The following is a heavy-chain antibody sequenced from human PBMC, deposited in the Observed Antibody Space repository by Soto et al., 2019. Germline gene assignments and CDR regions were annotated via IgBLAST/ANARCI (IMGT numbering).Heavy chain of an antibody. J-gene: IGHJ2*01. CDR2: MNPNSGNT. Sequence: ASVKVSCKASGYTFTSYDINWVRQATGQGLEWMGWMNPNSGNTGYAQKFQGRVTMTRNTSISTAYMELNSLRSEDTAVYYCARVKPGIAVAGTSYWYFDLWGRGTLVTVSS. CDR3: ARVKPGIAVAGTSYWYFDL. CDR1: GYTFTSYD. V-gene: IGHV1-8*01. D-gene: IGHD6-19*01.